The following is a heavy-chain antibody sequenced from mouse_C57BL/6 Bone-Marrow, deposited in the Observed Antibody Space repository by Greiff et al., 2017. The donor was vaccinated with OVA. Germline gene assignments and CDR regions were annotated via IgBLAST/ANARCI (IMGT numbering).Heavy chain of an antibody. CDR3: AREGASNYDY. D-gene: IGHD2-5*01. J-gene: IGHJ2*01. Sequence: QVQLQQPGAELVKPGASVKVSCKASGYTFTSYWMHWVKQRPGQGLEWIGEIDPSDSYTNYNQKFKGKSTLTVDKSSSTAYMQLSSLTSEDSAVYYCAREGASNYDYWGQGTTLTVSS. CDR1: GYTFTSYW. CDR2: IDPSDSYT. V-gene: IGHV1-69*01.